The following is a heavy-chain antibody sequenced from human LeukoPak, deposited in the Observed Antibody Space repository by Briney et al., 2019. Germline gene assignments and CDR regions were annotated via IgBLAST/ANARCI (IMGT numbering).Heavy chain of an antibody. V-gene: IGHV3-21*01. CDR3: ATETIGRHYDY. Sequence: PGESLRLSCAASGFTFSSCGFNWVRQAPGKGLEWVSSIGPTGTDRYYADSVRGRFTISRDNAKNSMYLQMDSLRDEDTAVYYCATETIGRHYDYWGQGTLLTVSS. CDR1: GFTFSSCG. CDR2: IGPTGTDR. J-gene: IGHJ4*02. D-gene: IGHD1-14*01.